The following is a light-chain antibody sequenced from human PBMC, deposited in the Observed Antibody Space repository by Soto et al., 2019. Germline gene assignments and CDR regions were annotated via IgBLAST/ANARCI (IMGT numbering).Light chain of an antibody. CDR3: CSYAGSYTFSA. Sequence: QSALTQPRSVSGSPGQSVTISCTGTSSDVGGYNYVSWYQQHPGKAPKLMIYDVSKRPSGVPDRFSGSKSGNTASLTISGLQAEDEADYYCCSYAGSYTFSAFGTGTKLTVL. V-gene: IGLV2-11*01. J-gene: IGLJ1*01. CDR1: SSDVGGYNY. CDR2: DVS.